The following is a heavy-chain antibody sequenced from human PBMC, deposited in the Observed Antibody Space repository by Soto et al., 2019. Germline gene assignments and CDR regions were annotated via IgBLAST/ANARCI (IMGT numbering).Heavy chain of an antibody. V-gene: IGHV1-18*01. CDR3: ARGRYGDH. Sequence: QVHLVQSGAEVKKPGASVKVSCKGSGYTFTSYGITWVRQAPGQGLEWMGWISAHNGNTDYAQKLKGRVTVTRDTSTSTAYMELRTLRSDDTAVSYCARGRYGDHGGEGALVTVSS. J-gene: IGHJ4*02. CDR1: GYTFTSYG. D-gene: IGHD1-1*01. CDR2: ISAHNGNT.